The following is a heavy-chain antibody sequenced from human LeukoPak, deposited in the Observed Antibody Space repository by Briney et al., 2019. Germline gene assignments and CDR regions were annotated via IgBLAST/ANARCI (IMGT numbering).Heavy chain of an antibody. D-gene: IGHD6-6*01. Sequence: SETLSLTCAVYGGSFSGYYWSWIRQPPGKGLEWIGEINHSGSTNYNPSLKSRVTISVDTSKNQFSLKLSSVTAADTAVYYCARFTRIAARGFDYWGQGTLVTVSS. V-gene: IGHV4-34*01. CDR3: ARFTRIAARGFDY. CDR2: INHSGST. CDR1: GGSFSGYY. J-gene: IGHJ4*02.